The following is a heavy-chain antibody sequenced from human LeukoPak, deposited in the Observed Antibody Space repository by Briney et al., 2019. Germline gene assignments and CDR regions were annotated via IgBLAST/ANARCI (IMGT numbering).Heavy chain of an antibody. V-gene: IGHV3-48*01. CDR3: SSQIWLGELFAHY. D-gene: IGHD3-10*01. CDR2: ISSSSRTI. CDR1: GFTFSTYD. Sequence: GGSLRLSCAASGFTFSTYDMNWVRQAPGKGLEWVSYISSSSRTISYADSVKGRFTISRDNAKNSLYLQMNSLRAEDTAVYYCSSQIWLGELFAHYWGQGTLVTVSS. J-gene: IGHJ4*02.